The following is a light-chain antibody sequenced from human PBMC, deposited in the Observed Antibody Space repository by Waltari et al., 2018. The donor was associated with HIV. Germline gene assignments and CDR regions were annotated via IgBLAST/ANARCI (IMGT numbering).Light chain of an antibody. CDR2: TNI. V-gene: IGLV1-44*01. Sequence: QSVLTQPPSASGTPGQRVNISCSGGISNIGSNPVTWYRQFPGEAPKLLIYTNIHRPSGVPDRFSGSKSGTSASLAISGLQSEDEADFYCAVWDDSLRSVLFGGGTRLTVL. CDR1: ISNIGSNP. CDR3: AVWDDSLRSVL. J-gene: IGLJ3*02.